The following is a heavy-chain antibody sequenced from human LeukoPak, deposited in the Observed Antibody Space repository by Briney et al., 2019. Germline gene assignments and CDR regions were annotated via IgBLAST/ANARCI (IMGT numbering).Heavy chain of an antibody. D-gene: IGHD1-26*01. CDR1: GFTFSTYA. CDR3: AKVGSSEY. Sequence: PGGSLRLSCAASGFTFSTYAMSWVRQAPGKGLEWVSVISNSGSSTHYADSVKGRFTISRDNSKNTLYLQMNSLRAEDTAVYYCAKVGSSEYWGQGTLVTVSS. CDR2: ISNSGSST. J-gene: IGHJ4*02. V-gene: IGHV3-23*01.